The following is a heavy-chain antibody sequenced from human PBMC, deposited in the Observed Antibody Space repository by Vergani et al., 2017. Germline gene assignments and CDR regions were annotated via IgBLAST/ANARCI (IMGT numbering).Heavy chain of an antibody. CDR1: GYTFTGYY. V-gene: IGHV1-2*06. D-gene: IGHD6-19*01. Sequence: QVQLVQSGAEVKKPGASVKVSCKASGYTFTGYYMHWVRQAPGQGLEWMGRINPNSGGTNYAQKFQGRVTMTRDTSISTAYMELSRLRSDDTAVYYCARDKKIISGGWRLSDYWGQGTLVTVSS. J-gene: IGHJ4*02. CDR3: ARDKKIISGGWRLSDY. CDR2: INPNSGGT.